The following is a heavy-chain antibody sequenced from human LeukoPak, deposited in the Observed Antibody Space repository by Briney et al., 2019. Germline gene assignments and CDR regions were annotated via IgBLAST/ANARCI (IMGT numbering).Heavy chain of an antibody. CDR3: AKQLGYCSDGSCYFPY. CDR1: GFTFSSYG. Sequence: GGSLRLSCVASGFTFSSYGMRWVRPAPGKGLEWVSAISNNGGYTYYADSVQGRFTISRDNSESTLCLQMISLRAEDTAVYYCAKQLGYCSDGSCYFPYWGQGTLVTVSS. D-gene: IGHD2-15*01. J-gene: IGHJ4*02. V-gene: IGHV3-23*01. CDR2: ISNNGGYT.